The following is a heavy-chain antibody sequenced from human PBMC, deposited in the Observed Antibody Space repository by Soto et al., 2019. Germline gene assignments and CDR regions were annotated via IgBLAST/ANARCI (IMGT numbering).Heavy chain of an antibody. CDR3: ARHKLSERPGYYYYYYGMDV. J-gene: IGHJ6*02. Sequence: GGSLRLSCAASGFTFSSYAMSWVRQAPGKGLEWVSAISGSGGSTYYADSVKGRFTISRDNSTNTLYLQMNSLRAEDTAVYYFARHKLSERPGYYYYYYGMDVWGQGTTVTVSS. V-gene: IGHV3-23*01. D-gene: IGHD1-1*01. CDR2: ISGSGGST. CDR1: GFTFSSYA.